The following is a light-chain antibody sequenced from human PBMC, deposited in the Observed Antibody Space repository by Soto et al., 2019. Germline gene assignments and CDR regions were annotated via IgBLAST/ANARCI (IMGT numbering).Light chain of an antibody. J-gene: IGKJ2*01. V-gene: IGKV3-15*01. CDR3: QQYNNWNT. Sequence: EIVMTQSPATLSVSPGERATLSCRASQSVSSNLAWYQQKPGQAPRLLIYGASTRATCIPARFSGSGSGTEFNLTISSLQSEDFAVYYCQQYNNWNTFGQGTKLEIK. CDR1: QSVSSN. CDR2: GAS.